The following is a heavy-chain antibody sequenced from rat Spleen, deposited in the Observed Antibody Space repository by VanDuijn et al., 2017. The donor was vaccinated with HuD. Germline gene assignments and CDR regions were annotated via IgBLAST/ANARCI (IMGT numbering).Heavy chain of an antibody. D-gene: IGHD1-11*01. CDR3: AIHGGLRNWFDS. CDR2: ISAGGGYT. V-gene: IGHV5S13*01. J-gene: IGHJ3*01. Sequence: EVQLVESGGGVVQPGRSLKLSCAASGFSYSDYVMAWVRQDPTKGLEWVACISAGGGYTYYRDSVKGRFTISRDDAKNTLYLQMDSLRSEDTATYYCAIHGGLRNWFDSWGQGTLVTVSS. CDR1: GFSYSDYV.